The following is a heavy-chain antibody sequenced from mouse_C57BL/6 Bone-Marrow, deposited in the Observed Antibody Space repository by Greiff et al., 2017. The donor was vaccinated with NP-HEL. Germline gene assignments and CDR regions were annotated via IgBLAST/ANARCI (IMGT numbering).Heavy chain of an antibody. CDR1: GYTFTSYW. CDR2: IDPSDSYT. V-gene: IGHV1-69*01. D-gene: IGHD1-1*01. J-gene: IGHJ1*03. CDR3: ARRFGYYGSSDLYWYFDV. Sequence: QVQLQQPGAELVMPGASVKLSCKASGYTFTSYWMHWVKQRPGQGLEWIGEIDPSDSYTNYNQKFKGKSTLTVDKSSSTAYMQLSSLTSEDSAVYYCARRFGYYGSSDLYWYFDVWGTGTTVTVSS.